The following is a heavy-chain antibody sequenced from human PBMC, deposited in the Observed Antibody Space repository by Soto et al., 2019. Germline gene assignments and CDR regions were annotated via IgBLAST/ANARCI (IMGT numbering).Heavy chain of an antibody. J-gene: IGHJ4*02. CDR3: ARQYYFGSGYYFDC. D-gene: IGHD3-10*01. CDR2: ITGNGAGT. Sequence: GGSLRLSCAASGFTFSDSAMTWFRQTPGKGLEYVSSITGNGAGTYYADSVKGRFTISRDNAKTSLFLQMNSLRAEDSAVYYCARQYYFGSGYYFDCWGQGTLVTVSS. V-gene: IGHV3-23*01. CDR1: GFTFSDSA.